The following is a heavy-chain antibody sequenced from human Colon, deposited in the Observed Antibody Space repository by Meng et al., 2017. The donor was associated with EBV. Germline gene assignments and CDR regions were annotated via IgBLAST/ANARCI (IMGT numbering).Heavy chain of an antibody. CDR3: ARVPTTGYKDH. CDR1: GGSFSGYV. J-gene: IGHJ4*02. V-gene: IGHV4-34*01. Sequence: QVSLQQLVGGLLKLSETLSLTCTVNGGSFSGYVWSWVRQTPGKGMEWIGEVSHPGSANYNPSLKSRVTISVDASEKQFSLRLTSVTAADSAVYYCARVPTTGYKDHWGQGTLVTVSS. CDR2: VSHPGSA. D-gene: IGHD3-9*01.